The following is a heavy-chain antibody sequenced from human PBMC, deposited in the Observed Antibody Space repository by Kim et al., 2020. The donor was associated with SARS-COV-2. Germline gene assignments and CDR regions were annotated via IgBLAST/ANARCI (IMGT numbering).Heavy chain of an antibody. V-gene: IGHV1-18*01. Sequence: GNTNYAQKLQGRVTMTTDTSTSTAYMELRSLGSDDTAVYYCARGVLSLQHWGQGTLVTVSS. D-gene: IGHD3-10*01. CDR3: ARGVLSLQH. CDR2: GNT. J-gene: IGHJ1*01.